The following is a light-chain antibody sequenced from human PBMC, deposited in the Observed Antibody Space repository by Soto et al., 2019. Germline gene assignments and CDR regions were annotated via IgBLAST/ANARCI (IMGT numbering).Light chain of an antibody. Sequence: DIQMTQSPSSLSASVGDRVTITCRASQGISNYLAWYQQKPGKVPKLLIYAAPTLQSGVPSRFSGSASGTDFTLTISSLQPEDVATYYCQKYNSAPPTFGQGTKVEIK. CDR2: AAP. CDR1: QGISNY. CDR3: QKYNSAPPT. V-gene: IGKV1-27*01. J-gene: IGKJ1*01.